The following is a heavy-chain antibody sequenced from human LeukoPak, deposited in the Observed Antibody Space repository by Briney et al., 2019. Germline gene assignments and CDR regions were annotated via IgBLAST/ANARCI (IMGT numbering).Heavy chain of an antibody. CDR3: AREGIRIAAAGTIDY. CDR1: GGTYTSYA. D-gene: IGHD6-13*01. Sequence: ASVKVSCKASGGTYTSYAISWGRQAPGQGLEWRGGIIPIFGTANYAQKFQGRVTITADESTSTAYMELRSLRSDDTAMYYCAREGIRIAAAGTIDYWGQGTLVTVSS. CDR2: IIPIFGTA. J-gene: IGHJ4*02. V-gene: IGHV1-69*01.